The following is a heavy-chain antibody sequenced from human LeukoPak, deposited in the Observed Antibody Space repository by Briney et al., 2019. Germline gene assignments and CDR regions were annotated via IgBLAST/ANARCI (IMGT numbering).Heavy chain of an antibody. CDR2: IKLDESEK. D-gene: IGHD3-3*01. CDR1: GFTFGKYW. V-gene: IGHV3-7*03. J-gene: IGHJ4*02. Sequence: GGSLRLSCVASGFTFGKYWMSWVRQAPGKGLEWVANIKLDESEKNYVDSVKGQFTISRDNTKNSLYLQMSSLRAEDTAVFYCARDQYDTWSRRGNFDSWGQGTLVIVSS. CDR3: ARDQYDTWSRRGNFDS.